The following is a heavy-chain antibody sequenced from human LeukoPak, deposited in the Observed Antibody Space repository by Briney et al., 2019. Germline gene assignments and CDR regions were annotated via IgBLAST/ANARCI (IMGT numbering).Heavy chain of an antibody. J-gene: IGHJ4*02. CDR2: ITPYNGDT. CDR1: GYTFITYG. V-gene: IGHV1-18*01. Sequence: ASVKVSCKASGYTFITYGITWVRQAPGQGREWMGWITPYNGDTNYAQNLQDRVTMTTDTSTSTAYMELRSLRSDDTAVYFCARVAGVSYSYFDSWGQGTLVTVSS. CDR3: ARVAGVSYSYFDS. D-gene: IGHD1-26*01.